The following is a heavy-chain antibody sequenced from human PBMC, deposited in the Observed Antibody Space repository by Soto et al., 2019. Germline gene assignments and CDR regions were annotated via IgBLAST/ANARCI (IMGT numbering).Heavy chain of an antibody. V-gene: IGHV1-69*12. J-gene: IGHJ6*02. D-gene: IGHD3-22*01. CDR1: GGTFSSYA. Sequence: QVQLGQSGAEVKKPGSSVKVSCKASGGTFSSYAISWVRQAPGQGLEWMGWIIPIFGTAHYAQKFQGRVTITADESTSTAYMELSRLRSDDTAVSYCASNTILVVITTQYYGMDVWGQGTTVNVSS. CDR2: IIPIFGTA. CDR3: ASNTILVVITTQYYGMDV.